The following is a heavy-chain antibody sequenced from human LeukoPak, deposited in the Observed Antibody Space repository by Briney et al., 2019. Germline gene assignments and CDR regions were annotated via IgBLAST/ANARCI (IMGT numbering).Heavy chain of an antibody. CDR2: IYARTGIT. Sequence: PGGSLRLSCATSGFTFTIFGINWVRQAPGKGPEWVSYIYARTGITYYADSVQGRFTISRDNAKESVFLQMNRLRVDDTAVYYCARTYDFGRGPPGDAFDNWGQGTPVTVSS. J-gene: IGHJ3*02. D-gene: IGHD3-3*01. CDR3: ARTYDFGRGPPGDAFDN. V-gene: IGHV3-48*01. CDR1: GFTFTIFG.